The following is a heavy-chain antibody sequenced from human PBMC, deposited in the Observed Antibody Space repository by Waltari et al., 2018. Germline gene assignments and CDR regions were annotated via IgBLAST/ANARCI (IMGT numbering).Heavy chain of an antibody. CDR3: ARPSGRFYAFDI. Sequence: QVQLQESGPGLVKPSETLSLTCTVSGGSISSYYWSWIRQPPGKGLEWIGYIYYSGRTNHHPSLKCRVTISVDTSKNPFSLKLSSVTAADTAVYYCARPSGRFYAFDIWGQGTMVTVSS. D-gene: IGHD3-3*01. CDR1: GGSISSYY. J-gene: IGHJ3*02. V-gene: IGHV4-59*01. CDR2: IYYSGRT.